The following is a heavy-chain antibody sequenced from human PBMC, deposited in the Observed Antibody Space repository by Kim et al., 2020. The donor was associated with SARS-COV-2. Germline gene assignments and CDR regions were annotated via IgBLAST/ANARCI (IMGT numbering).Heavy chain of an antibody. Sequence: ASVKGRFTISRDDSKSIAYLQMNSLKTEDTAVYYCTRAPWNSSSWSDAFDIWGQGTMVTVSS. D-gene: IGHD6-13*01. V-gene: IGHV3-49*02. CDR3: TRAPWNSSSWSDAFDI. J-gene: IGHJ3*02.